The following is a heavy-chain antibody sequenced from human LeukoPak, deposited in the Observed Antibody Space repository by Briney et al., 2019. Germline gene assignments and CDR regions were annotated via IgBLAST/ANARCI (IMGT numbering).Heavy chain of an antibody. Sequence: SETLSLTCAVYGGSFSGYYWSWIRQPPGKGLEWIGEINHSGSTNYNPSLKSRVTISVDTSKNQFSLKLSSVTAADTAVYYCARDYDYGSGNWFDPWGQGTLVTVSS. CDR3: ARDYDYGSGNWFDP. J-gene: IGHJ5*02. V-gene: IGHV4-34*01. D-gene: IGHD3-10*01. CDR2: INHSGST. CDR1: GGSFSGYY.